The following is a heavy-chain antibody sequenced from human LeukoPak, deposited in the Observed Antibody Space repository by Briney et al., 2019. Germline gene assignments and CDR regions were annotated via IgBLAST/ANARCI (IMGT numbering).Heavy chain of an antibody. Sequence: SETLSPTCTVSGGSISSYYWSWIRQPAGKGLEWIGRIYTSGSTNYNPSLKSRVTMSVDTSQNQFSLKLSSVTAADPAVYYCARGDYDSSGYYIWGQGTLVTVSS. D-gene: IGHD3-22*01. CDR2: IYTSGST. J-gene: IGHJ4*02. CDR1: GGSISSYY. V-gene: IGHV4-4*07. CDR3: ARGDYDSSGYYI.